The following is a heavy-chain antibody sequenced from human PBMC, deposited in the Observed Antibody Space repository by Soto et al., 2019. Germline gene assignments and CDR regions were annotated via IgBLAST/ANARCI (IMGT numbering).Heavy chain of an antibody. V-gene: IGHV3-30*18. CDR3: AKDPVSAGTTYYFDY. CDR1: GFTFSSYG. CDR2: ISYDGSNK. J-gene: IGHJ4*02. Sequence: WRSLRLSCEASGFTFSSYGMHWVRQAPGKGLECVAVISYDGSNKYYADSVKGRFTISRDNSKNTLYLQMNSLRAEDTAVYYCAKDPVSAGTTYYFDYWGQGTLVTVSS. D-gene: IGHD1-7*01.